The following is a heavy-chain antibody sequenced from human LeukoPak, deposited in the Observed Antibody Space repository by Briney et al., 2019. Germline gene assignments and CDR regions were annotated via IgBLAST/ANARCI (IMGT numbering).Heavy chain of an antibody. CDR2: ISSSGGTI. Sequence: GGSLRLSCAASGFTFSDYYMSWIRQAPGKGLEWVSYISSSGGTIYYAGSVKGRFTISRDNAKNSLYLQMNSLRAEDTAVYYCATRNMTTVSPWGQGTLVTVSS. CDR3: ATRNMTTVSP. J-gene: IGHJ5*02. CDR1: GFTFSDYY. V-gene: IGHV3-11*01. D-gene: IGHD4-17*01.